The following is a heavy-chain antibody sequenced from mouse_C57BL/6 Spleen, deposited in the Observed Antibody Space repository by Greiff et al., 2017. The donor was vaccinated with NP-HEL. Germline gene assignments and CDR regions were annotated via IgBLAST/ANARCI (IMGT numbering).Heavy chain of an antibody. Sequence: EVKLMESGGGLVKPGGSLKLSCAASGFTFSSYAMSWVRQTPEKRLEWVATISDGGSYTYYPDNVKGRFTISRDNAKNNLYLQMSHLKSEDTAMYYCARDYSKPYFDVWGTGTTVTVSS. D-gene: IGHD2-5*01. V-gene: IGHV5-4*01. J-gene: IGHJ1*03. CDR2: ISDGGSYT. CDR3: ARDYSKPYFDV. CDR1: GFTFSSYA.